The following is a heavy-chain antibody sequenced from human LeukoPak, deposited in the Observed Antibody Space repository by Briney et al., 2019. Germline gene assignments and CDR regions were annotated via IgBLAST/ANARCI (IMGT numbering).Heavy chain of an antibody. V-gene: IGHV3-74*01. J-gene: IGHJ4*02. CDR3: ARDRSISAAGDTY. Sequence: SGGSLRLSCAASGFTFSDYWMHWVRQAPGKGLVWASRVNRDGSSTSYADSVKGRFTISRDNAKNTLSLQMNSLRGEDTAVYYCARDRSISAAGDTYWGQGTLVTVSS. CDR2: VNRDGSST. CDR1: GFTFSDYW. D-gene: IGHD6-13*01.